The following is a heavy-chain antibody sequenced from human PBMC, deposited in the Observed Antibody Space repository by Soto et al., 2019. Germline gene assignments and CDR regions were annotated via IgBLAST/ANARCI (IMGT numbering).Heavy chain of an antibody. V-gene: IGHV3-30*18. CDR3: AKPFLSSSSHGFAP. Sequence: QVQLVESGGGVVQPGRSLRLSCAASGFTFSSYGMHWFRQAPGKGLEWVAVISYDGSNKYYADSVKGRFTISRDNSKNALYLQMNSLRAEDTAVYYCAKPFLSSSSHGFAPWGQGTLVTVSS. CDR1: GFTFSSYG. D-gene: IGHD6-6*01. CDR2: ISYDGSNK. J-gene: IGHJ5*02.